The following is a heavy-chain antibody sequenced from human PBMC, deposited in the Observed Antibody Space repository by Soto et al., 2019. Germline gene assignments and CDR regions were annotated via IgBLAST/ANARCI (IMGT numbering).Heavy chain of an antibody. V-gene: IGHV3-7*01. CDR1: GFTFSTAW. Sequence: EVQLVESGGGLVQPGGSLRLSCAASGFTFSTAWMSWVRQAPGKGLEWVAHIQPDGSDTYYGDSVKGRFPVSRDNPKNSLYLQLNNLRADDTAVYYCARSLYSGASDWGQGTLVTVSS. D-gene: IGHD6-19*01. CDR2: IQPDGSDT. CDR3: ARSLYSGASD. J-gene: IGHJ4*02.